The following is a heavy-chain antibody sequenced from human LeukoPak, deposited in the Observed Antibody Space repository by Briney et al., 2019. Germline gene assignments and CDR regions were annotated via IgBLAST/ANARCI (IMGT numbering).Heavy chain of an antibody. Sequence: GESLKISCKGSGYSFTSYWIGWVRQMPGKGLEWMVIIYPVDSDTRYIPSFQGQFTISADKSISTAYLQWSRLKASDTAMYYCARNNTLGGFDYWGQGTLVTVSS. CDR3: ARNNTLGGFDY. D-gene: IGHD1-26*01. V-gene: IGHV5-51*01. CDR1: GYSFTSYW. CDR2: IYPVDSDT. J-gene: IGHJ4*02.